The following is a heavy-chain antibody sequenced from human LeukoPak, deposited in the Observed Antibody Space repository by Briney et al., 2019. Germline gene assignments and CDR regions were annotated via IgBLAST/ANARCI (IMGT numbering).Heavy chain of an antibody. CDR3: ARGLPSRATVTSNY. Sequence: PGGSLRLSCAASGFTFSSYSMNWVRQAPGKGLEWVSYISSSSSTIYYADSVKGRFTISRDNAKNSLYLQMNSLRDEDTAVYYCARGLPSRATVTSNYWGQGTLVTVSS. CDR1: GFTFSSYS. J-gene: IGHJ4*02. D-gene: IGHD4-17*01. V-gene: IGHV3-48*02. CDR2: ISSSSSTI.